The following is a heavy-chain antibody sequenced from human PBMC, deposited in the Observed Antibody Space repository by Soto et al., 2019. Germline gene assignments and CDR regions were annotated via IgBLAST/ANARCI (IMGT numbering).Heavy chain of an antibody. CDR2: ISHGGDNT. CDR1: GFTFSNFA. D-gene: IGHD3-10*01. V-gene: IGHV3-23*01. CDR3: ARVSYGGPNY. J-gene: IGHJ4*02. Sequence: SGGSLRLSCAPSGFTFSNFAMSWVRQAPGKGLEWVSGISHGGDNTYYADSVKGRFTVSRDNSKNTLYLQMNSLRAEDTAVYYCARVSYGGPNYWGQGTLVTVSS.